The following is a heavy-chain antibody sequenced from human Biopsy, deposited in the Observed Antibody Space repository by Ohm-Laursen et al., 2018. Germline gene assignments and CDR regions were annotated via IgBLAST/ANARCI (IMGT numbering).Heavy chain of an antibody. J-gene: IGHJ5*02. CDR1: GGTFSSYA. V-gene: IGHV1-69*01. Sequence: GSSVKVSCKASGGTFSSYAISWVRQAPGQGPEWMGGIIPIFETIDYAPKFQDRVTITADESTRTAYMELSSLKSEDTAVYYCARRYCSSTSCSPPFYSWFDPWGQGTLVTVPS. CDR3: ARRYCSSTSCSPPFYSWFDP. D-gene: IGHD2-2*01. CDR2: IIPIFETI.